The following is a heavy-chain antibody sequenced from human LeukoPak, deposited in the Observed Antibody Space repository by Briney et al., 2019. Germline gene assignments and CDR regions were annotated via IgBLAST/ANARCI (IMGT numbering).Heavy chain of an antibody. CDR3: GRVSAAAGTRQFDY. V-gene: IGHV4-4*07. Sequence: SETLSLTCTVSGGSISSYYWSCIRQPAGKGLEWLGRIYTSGSTNYNPSLKSRVTMSVDTSKNQFSLKLTSVTAADTAVYYCGRVSAAAGTRQFDYWGQGTLVTVSS. D-gene: IGHD6-13*01. CDR2: IYTSGST. J-gene: IGHJ4*02. CDR1: GGSISSYY.